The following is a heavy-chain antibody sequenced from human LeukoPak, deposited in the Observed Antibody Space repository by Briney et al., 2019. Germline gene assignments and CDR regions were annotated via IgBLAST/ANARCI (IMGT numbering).Heavy chain of an antibody. CDR2: ISGSGGST. D-gene: IGHD3-3*01. V-gene: IGHV3-23*01. CDR3: ARANYDFWSGYYTGIDY. J-gene: IGHJ4*02. CDR1: GFTFSSYA. Sequence: GGSLRLSCAASGFTFSSYAMSWVRQAPGKGLEWVSAISGSGGSTYYADSVKGRFTISRDNSKNTLYLQMNSLRAEDTAVYYCARANYDFWSGYYTGIDYWGQGTLVTVSS.